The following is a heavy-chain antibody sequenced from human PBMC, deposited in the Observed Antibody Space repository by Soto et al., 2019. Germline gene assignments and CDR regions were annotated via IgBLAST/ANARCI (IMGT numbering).Heavy chain of an antibody. D-gene: IGHD2-2*01. Sequence: QVQLQESGPGLVKPSETLSLTCTVSGGSISSYYWSWIRQPPGKGLAWIGYIYYSGSTNYHPSLKSRVTIAVDATKNQFCLKLSSVTAADTAVYYCARGGEDCRSTSCYNPFDYCGQGTLVTVSS. J-gene: IGHJ4*02. CDR2: IYYSGST. CDR1: GGSISSYY. V-gene: IGHV4-59*01. CDR3: ARGGEDCRSTSCYNPFDY.